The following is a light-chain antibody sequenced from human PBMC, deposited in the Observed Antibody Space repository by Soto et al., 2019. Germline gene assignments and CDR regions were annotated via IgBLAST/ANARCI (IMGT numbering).Light chain of an antibody. J-gene: IGKJ4*01. V-gene: IGKV1-39*01. CDR2: AAS. CDR1: QSIAIY. CDR3: QQGYATPPLT. Sequence: DIQMTQSPSSLSASVGDRVTITCRASQSIAIYLNWYQQKPGKAPKLLIYAASSLQSGVSSRFSGSGSGTDFTLTISSLQPEDFATYYCQQGYATPPLTFGGGTRVEIK.